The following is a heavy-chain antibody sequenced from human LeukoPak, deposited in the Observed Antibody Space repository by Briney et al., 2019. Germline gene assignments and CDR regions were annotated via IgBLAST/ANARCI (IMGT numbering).Heavy chain of an antibody. J-gene: IGHJ6*02. CDR1: GGTFSSYA. D-gene: IGHD3-3*01. CDR3: ARHEGTIFRPHYYYYGMDV. CDR2: INPSGGST. Sequence: GASVKVSCKASGGTFSSYAISWVRQAPGQGLEWMGIINPSGGSTSYAQKFQGRVTMTRDTSTSTVYMELSSLRSEDTAVYYCARHEGTIFRPHYYYYGMDVWGQGTTVTVSS. V-gene: IGHV1-46*01.